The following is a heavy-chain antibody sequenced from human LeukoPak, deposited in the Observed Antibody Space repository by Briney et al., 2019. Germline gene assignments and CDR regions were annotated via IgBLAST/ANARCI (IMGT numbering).Heavy chain of an antibody. J-gene: IGHJ4*02. CDR2: IYTSGST. Sequence: PSETLSLTCTVSGGSISSYYWSWIRQPAGKGLEWIGRIYTSGSTNYNPPLKSRVTMSVDTSKNQFSLKLSSVTAADTAVYYCARDRSIAAAGVDYFDYWGQGTLVTVSS. CDR3: ARDRSIAAAGVDYFDY. V-gene: IGHV4-4*07. D-gene: IGHD6-13*01. CDR1: GGSISSYY.